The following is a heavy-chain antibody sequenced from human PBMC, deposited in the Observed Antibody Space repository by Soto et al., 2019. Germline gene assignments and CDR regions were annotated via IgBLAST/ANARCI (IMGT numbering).Heavy chain of an antibody. J-gene: IGHJ5*02. CDR3: AKDLYYYDFSLDDS. D-gene: IGHD3-16*01. Sequence: GGSLGLSCTGSGFTFSSYAMHWVRLAPGKGLEWVAVVSYDGSIENYADSVRGRFTISRDNSKNTVFLQMNSLRVEDTAVYYCAKDLYYYDFSLDDSWGQGTLVTVSS. CDR1: GFTFSSYA. CDR2: VSYDGSIE. V-gene: IGHV3-30*04.